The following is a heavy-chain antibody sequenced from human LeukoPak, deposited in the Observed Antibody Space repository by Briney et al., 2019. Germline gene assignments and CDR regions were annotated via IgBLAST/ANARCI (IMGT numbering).Heavy chain of an antibody. Sequence: ASVKVSCKASGYTFTSYYMHWVRQAPGRGLEWMGIINPSGGSTSYAQKFQGRVTMTRDTSTSTVYMELSSLRSEDTAVYYCARGDRIAAAGRRGFDPWGQGTLVTVSS. CDR1: GYTFTSYY. V-gene: IGHV1-46*01. J-gene: IGHJ5*02. CDR3: ARGDRIAAAGRRGFDP. D-gene: IGHD6-13*01. CDR2: INPSGGST.